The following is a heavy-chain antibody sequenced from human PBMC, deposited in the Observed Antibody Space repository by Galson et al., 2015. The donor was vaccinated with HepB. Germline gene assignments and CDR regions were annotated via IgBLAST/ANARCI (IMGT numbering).Heavy chain of an antibody. CDR2: ISARTDGI. Sequence: SLRLSCAASGFTFSSHAMGWVRQAPGKGLQWVSTISARTDGIYYAESVRGRFIISRDNPKNTLYLQLNSLRDEDTAIYYCAKRPEYTTSLWYPAAFDSWGQGTLVTVSS. D-gene: IGHD2/OR15-2a*01. J-gene: IGHJ4*02. CDR3: AKRPEYTTSLWYPAAFDS. CDR1: GFTFSSHA. V-gene: IGHV3-23*01.